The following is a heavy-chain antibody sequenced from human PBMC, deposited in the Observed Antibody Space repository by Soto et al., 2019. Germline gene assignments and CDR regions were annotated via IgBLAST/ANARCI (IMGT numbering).Heavy chain of an antibody. Sequence: QVQLVESGGGVVQPGRSLRLSCAASGFTFSSYAMHWVRQAPGKGLEWVAVISYDGSNKYYADSVKGRFTISRDNSKNTLYLQMSSLRAEDTAVYYCARDRSYGDYGVKYYDYGMDVWGHGTTVTVSS. D-gene: IGHD4-17*01. V-gene: IGHV3-30*14. CDR2: ISYDGSNK. J-gene: IGHJ6*02. CDR1: GFTFSSYA. CDR3: ARDRSYGDYGVKYYDYGMDV.